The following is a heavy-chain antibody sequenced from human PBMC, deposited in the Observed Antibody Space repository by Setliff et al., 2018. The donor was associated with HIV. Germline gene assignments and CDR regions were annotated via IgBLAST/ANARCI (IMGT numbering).Heavy chain of an antibody. Sequence: SETLSLTCTVSGGSIKSSSYYWGWIRQPPGRGLEWIGSIYYSGNTYYNPSLKSRVTILEDTSRNQFSLRLSSVTAADTAIYYCARVPTSSWYVTTQRTKEYFHHWGQGTLVTVSS. CDR3: ARVPTSSWYVTTQRTKEYFHH. D-gene: IGHD6-13*01. J-gene: IGHJ1*01. V-gene: IGHV4-39*07. CDR1: GGSIKSSSYY. CDR2: IYYSGNT.